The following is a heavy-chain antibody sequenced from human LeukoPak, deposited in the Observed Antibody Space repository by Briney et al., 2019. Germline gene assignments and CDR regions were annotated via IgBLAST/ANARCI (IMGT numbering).Heavy chain of an antibody. CDR2: VNHSGST. V-gene: IGHV4-59*08. CDR1: GGSISDIY. CDR3: AKHHSFDT. Sequence: PSETLSLTCTVSGGSISDIYWSWIRQFPGKGLEWIGYVNHSGSTKYNPSLKSRVTLSVDTSKNHLSLNLSSVTAADTAVYYCAKHHSFDTWGQGTLVTVSS. J-gene: IGHJ3*02.